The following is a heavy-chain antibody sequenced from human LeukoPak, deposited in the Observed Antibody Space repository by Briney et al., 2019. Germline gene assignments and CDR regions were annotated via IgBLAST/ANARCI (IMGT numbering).Heavy chain of an antibody. J-gene: IGHJ4*02. V-gene: IGHV3-74*01. D-gene: IGHD6-13*01. CDR3: ARVAAAGKGGSFGY. CDR2: INSDGSTT. CDR1: GFTFSSYW. Sequence: GGSLRLSCAASGFTFSSYWMHWVRQAPGKGLVWVSRINSDGSTTTYADSVTGRFTISRDNAKNTQYLQMNSLRAEDTAVYYCARVAAAGKGGSFGYWGQGTLVTVSS.